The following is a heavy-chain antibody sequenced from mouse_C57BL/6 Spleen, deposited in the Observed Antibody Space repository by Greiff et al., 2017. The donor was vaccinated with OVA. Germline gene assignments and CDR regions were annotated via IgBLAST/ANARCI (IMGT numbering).Heavy chain of an antibody. D-gene: IGHD1-3*01. CDR1: GYTFTSYW. Sequence: VQLQQPGAELVKPGASVKMSCKASGYTFTSYWITWVKQRPGQGLEWIGDIYPGSGSTNYNEKFKSKATLTVDTSSSTAYMQLSSLTSEDSAVYYCARERDNLRGWFAYWGQGTLVTVSA. V-gene: IGHV1-55*01. J-gene: IGHJ3*01. CDR2: IYPGSGST. CDR3: ARERDNLRGWFAY.